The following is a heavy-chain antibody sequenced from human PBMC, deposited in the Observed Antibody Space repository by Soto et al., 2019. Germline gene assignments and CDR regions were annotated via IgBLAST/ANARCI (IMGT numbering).Heavy chain of an antibody. V-gene: IGHV3-9*01. J-gene: IGHJ3*02. CDR2: LTWNGGSV. D-gene: IGHD6-19*01. CDR1: GFTFDDYA. Sequence: EVQLVESGGGLVQPGRSLRLSCAASGFTFDDYAMHWVRQAPGKGLEWISGLTWNGGSVDYADSVKGRFTISRDNAKNSLYLQMNSLRPEDTALYYCAKDKTVAGRDAADDAFDIWGQGTMVTVSS. CDR3: AKDKTVAGRDAADDAFDI.